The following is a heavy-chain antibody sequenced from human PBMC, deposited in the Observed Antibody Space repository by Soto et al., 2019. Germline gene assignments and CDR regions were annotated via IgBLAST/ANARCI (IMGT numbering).Heavy chain of an antibody. CDR3: ARDRDRGNAWGYYYYGMDV. V-gene: IGHV4-30-2*01. Sequence: SETLYLTCAVSGGSISSGGYSWSWIRQPPGKGLEWIGYMYHSGSTYYNPSLKSRVTISIDRSKNQFSLKLISVTAADTAVYYCARDRDRGNAWGYYYYGMDVWGQGTTVT. CDR1: GGSISSGGYS. CDR2: MYHSGST. J-gene: IGHJ6*02. D-gene: IGHD3-16*01.